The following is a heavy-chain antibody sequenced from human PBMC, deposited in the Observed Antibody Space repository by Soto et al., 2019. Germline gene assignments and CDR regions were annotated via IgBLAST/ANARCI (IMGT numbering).Heavy chain of an antibody. CDR2: VSGRGGST. Sequence: VHLLESGGGLVQPGGSLRLACTASGFTFNHYAMSWVRQAPGKGLEWVSAVSGRGGSTKYADSVKGRFIISRDNSNITLYQQMDGLRGEHPAVFYCGKASTVPPSLYFYYTGFDVWGRGTPVTVSS. V-gene: IGHV3-23*01. CDR3: GKASTVPPSLYFYYTGFDV. CDR1: GFTFNHYA. J-gene: IGHJ6*04. D-gene: IGHD4-17*01.